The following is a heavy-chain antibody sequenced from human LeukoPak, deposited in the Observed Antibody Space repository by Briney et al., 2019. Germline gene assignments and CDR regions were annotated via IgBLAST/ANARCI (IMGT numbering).Heavy chain of an antibody. CDR2: IYYSGST. J-gene: IGHJ5*02. Sequence: SETLSLTCTVSGGSISSSSYYWGWIRQPPGKGLEWIGSIYYSGSTYYNPSLKSRVTISVDTSKNQFSLKLSSVTAADTAVYYCARDSNKGIAQFDPWGQGTLVTVSS. CDR3: ARDSNKGIAQFDP. V-gene: IGHV4-39*07. CDR1: GGSISSSSYY. D-gene: IGHD6-13*01.